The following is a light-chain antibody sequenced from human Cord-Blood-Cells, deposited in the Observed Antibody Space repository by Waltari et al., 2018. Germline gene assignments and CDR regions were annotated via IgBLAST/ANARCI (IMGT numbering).Light chain of an antibody. CDR3: NSRDSRGNHV. J-gene: IGLJ1*01. V-gene: IGLV3-19*01. CDR1: SLRSYY. CDR2: GKN. Sequence: SSELTQDPAVSVALGQTVRITCQGDSLRSYYASWYQQKPGQAPVPVIYGKNNRPSGIPDRFSGSSSGNTASLTITGAQAEDEADYYCNSRDSRGNHVFGTGTKVTVL.